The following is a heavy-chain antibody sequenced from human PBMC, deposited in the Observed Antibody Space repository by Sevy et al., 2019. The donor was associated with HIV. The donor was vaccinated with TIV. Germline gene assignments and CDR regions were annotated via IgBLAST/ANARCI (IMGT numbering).Heavy chain of an antibody. V-gene: IGHV3-64D*06. CDR2: INSNGGST. CDR3: VKDGINCSSTSCYVGIYYYYGMDV. CDR1: RFTFSSYA. Sequence: GGSLRLSCSASRFTFSSYAMHWVRQAPGKGLEYVSAINSNGGSTYYSDSVKGRFTISRDNSKNTLYLQMSSLRAEDTAVYYCVKDGINCSSTSCYVGIYYYYGMDVWGQGTTVTVSS. D-gene: IGHD2-2*01. J-gene: IGHJ6*02.